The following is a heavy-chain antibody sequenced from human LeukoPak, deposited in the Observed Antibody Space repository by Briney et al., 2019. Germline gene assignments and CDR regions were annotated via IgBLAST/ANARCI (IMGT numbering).Heavy chain of an antibody. CDR1: GFTFSDYF. D-gene: IGHD6-19*01. Sequence: GGSLRLSCAASGFTFSDYFMSWIRQTPGKGLEWVSYISSSGSTIYYADSVKGRFTISRDNAKISLYLQMNSLRAEDTAVYYCARERGEWLVYYFDYWGQGTLVTVSS. J-gene: IGHJ4*02. V-gene: IGHV3-11*04. CDR3: ARERGEWLVYYFDY. CDR2: ISSSGSTI.